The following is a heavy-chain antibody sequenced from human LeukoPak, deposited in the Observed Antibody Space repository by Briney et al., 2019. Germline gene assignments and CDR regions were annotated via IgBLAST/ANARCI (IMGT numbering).Heavy chain of an antibody. CDR1: AFTFSSYS. D-gene: IGHD5-18*01. J-gene: IGHJ4*02. V-gene: IGHV3-21*01. CDR2: ISSSSSYI. CDR3: ARAQYSYGLNFDY. Sequence: GGSLSLSCAASAFTFSSYSINWVRHAPGKGLEWVSSISSSSSYIYYTDSVNGRITNYTDNAKNSLYMEMNSLRAEDTAVYYCARAQYSYGLNFDYWGQGTLVTVSS.